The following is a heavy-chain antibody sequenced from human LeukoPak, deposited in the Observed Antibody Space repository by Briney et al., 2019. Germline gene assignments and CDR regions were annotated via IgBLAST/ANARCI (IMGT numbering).Heavy chain of an antibody. CDR1: GYTFTSYG. J-gene: IGHJ4*02. V-gene: IGHV1-18*01. CDR2: ISAYNGNT. Sequence: ASVKVSCKASGYTFTSYGISWVRQAPGQGLEWMGWISAYNGNTNYAQKLQGRVTMTTDTSTSTAYMELRSLRSDDTAVYYCARGRYCSGGSCYSVLTYFDYWGQGTLVTVSS. CDR3: ARGRYCSGGSCYSVLTYFDY. D-gene: IGHD2-15*01.